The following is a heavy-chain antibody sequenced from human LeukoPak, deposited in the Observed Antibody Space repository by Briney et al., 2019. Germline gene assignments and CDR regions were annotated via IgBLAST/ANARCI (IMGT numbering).Heavy chain of an antibody. V-gene: IGHV1-2*02. CDR3: ARVGVYSSGWYGTPGNWFDP. CDR1: GYTFTGYY. J-gene: IGHJ5*02. D-gene: IGHD6-19*01. Sequence: ASVKVSCKASGYTFTGYYMHWVRQAPGQGLEWMGWINPNSGGTNYAQKFQGSVTMTRDTSISTAYMELSRLRSDDTAVYYCARVGVYSSGWYGTPGNWFDPWGQGTLVTVSS. CDR2: INPNSGGT.